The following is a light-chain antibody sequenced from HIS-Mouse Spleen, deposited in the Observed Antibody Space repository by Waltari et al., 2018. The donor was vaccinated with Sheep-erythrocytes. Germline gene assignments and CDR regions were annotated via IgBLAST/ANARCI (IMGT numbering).Light chain of an antibody. Sequence: SYELTQPLSVSVALGQTARITCGGNNIGSKNVHWYQQKPGQAPVLVIYSDSNRTSGIPERFSGSNSGNTATLTISRAQAGDEADYYCQVWDSSTVVFGGGTKLTVL. CDR3: QVWDSSTVV. V-gene: IGLV3-9*01. CDR1: NIGSKN. J-gene: IGLJ2*01. CDR2: SDS.